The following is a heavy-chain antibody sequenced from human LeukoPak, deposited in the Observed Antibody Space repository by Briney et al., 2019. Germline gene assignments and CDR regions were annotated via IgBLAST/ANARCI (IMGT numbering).Heavy chain of an antibody. D-gene: IGHD2-8*01. CDR2: IYWDDDK. CDR3: SSMRRGQIGCANDY. V-gene: IGHV2-5*08. Sequence: SWIRQAPGKGLEWVALIYWDDDKRYSPSLKSRVTITKDTSKNQVVITIPNTDPLDTATYYCSSMRRGQIGCANDYWGQGTLVTVSS. J-gene: IGHJ4*02.